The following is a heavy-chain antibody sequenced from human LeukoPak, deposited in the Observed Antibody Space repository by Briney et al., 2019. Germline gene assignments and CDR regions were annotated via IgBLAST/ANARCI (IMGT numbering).Heavy chain of an antibody. J-gene: IGHJ4*02. V-gene: IGHV1-18*01. CDR1: GYTFTSYG. Sequence: AASVKVSCNASGYTFTSYGINWVRQPHGQGREWKGWINTNNVNRNYAQKPQDRVTITTDPSTNTAYMELMSLTSDDTAVYYCARAGQLDYWGQGTLVTVSS. CDR2: INTNNVNR. D-gene: IGHD1-1*01. CDR3: ARAGQLDY.